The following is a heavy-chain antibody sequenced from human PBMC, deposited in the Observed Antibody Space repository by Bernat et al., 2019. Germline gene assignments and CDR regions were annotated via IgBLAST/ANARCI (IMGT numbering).Heavy chain of an antibody. CDR2: INHSGST. V-gene: IGHV4-31*03. J-gene: IGHJ2*01. CDR1: GGSISSGGYY. D-gene: IGHD6-19*01. Sequence: QVQLQESGPGLVKPSQTLSLTCTVSGGSISSGGYYWSWIRQPPGKGLEWIGEINHSGSTNYNPSLKSRVTISVDTSKNQFSLKLSSVTAADTAVYYCARAAVAGTSRWYFDLWGRGTLVTVSS. CDR3: ARAAVAGTSRWYFDL.